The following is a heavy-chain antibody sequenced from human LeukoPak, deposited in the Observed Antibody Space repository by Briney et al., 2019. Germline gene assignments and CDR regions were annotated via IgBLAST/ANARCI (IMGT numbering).Heavy chain of an antibody. Sequence: TETLSLTCTVSGGSIRSYYWSWIRQPPGKGLEWIGYFYYSGSSNYNPSLKSRVTISGDTSKNQFSLKVSSVTAADTAIYYCARVSPAVGAFDIWGRGTMVTVSS. V-gene: IGHV4-59*01. CDR3: ARVSPAVGAFDI. CDR1: GGSIRSYY. CDR2: FYYSGSS. J-gene: IGHJ3*02. D-gene: IGHD6-13*01.